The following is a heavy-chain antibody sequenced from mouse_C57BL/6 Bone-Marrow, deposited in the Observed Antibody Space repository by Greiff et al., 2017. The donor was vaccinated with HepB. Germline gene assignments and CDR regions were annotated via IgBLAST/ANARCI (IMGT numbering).Heavy chain of an antibody. V-gene: IGHV1-62-2*01. Sequence: QVQLQQSGAELVKPGASVKLSCKASGYTFTEYTIHWVKQRSGQGLEWIGWFHPGSGSIKYNEKFKDKATLTADKSSSTVYMELSRLTSEDSAVYFCARHEGFYYYGSRHFDYWGQGTTLTVSS. D-gene: IGHD1-1*01. CDR2: FHPGSGSI. J-gene: IGHJ2*01. CDR3: ARHEGFYYYGSRHFDY. CDR1: GYTFTEYT.